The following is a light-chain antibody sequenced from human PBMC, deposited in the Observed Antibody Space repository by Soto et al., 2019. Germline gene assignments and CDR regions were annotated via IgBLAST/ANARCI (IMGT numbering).Light chain of an antibody. Sequence: DLVMTQTPLSLTVTPGEPASISCRSSQSLLDSDDGNTYFDWYLQKPGQSPQPLIYTVSYRASGVPDRFSGSGSGTDFTLKISRLEDEDVGVYYCMQRIEFPLTFGGGTKVEIK. V-gene: IGKV2-40*01. CDR3: MQRIEFPLT. CDR1: QSLLDSDDGNTY. J-gene: IGKJ4*01. CDR2: TVS.